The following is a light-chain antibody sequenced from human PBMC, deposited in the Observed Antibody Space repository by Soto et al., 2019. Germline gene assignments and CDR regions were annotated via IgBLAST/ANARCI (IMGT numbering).Light chain of an antibody. J-gene: IGKJ2*01. CDR1: RSVGSY. CDR2: DAS. V-gene: IGKV3-11*01. Sequence: EIVLIQSPATLSLSPGDSATLSCRASRSVGSYLAWYQQKVGQAPRLLIYDASIRATGIPARFSGSGSGAAYTLTISSLEPEDFGVYYCQQRSNWYTFGQGTKLEIK. CDR3: QQRSNWYT.